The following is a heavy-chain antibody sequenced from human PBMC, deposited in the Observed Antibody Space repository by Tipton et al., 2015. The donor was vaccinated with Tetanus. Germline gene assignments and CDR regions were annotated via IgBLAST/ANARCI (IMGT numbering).Heavy chain of an antibody. V-gene: IGHV4-31*03. Sequence: LRLSCTVSGGAITSGGYFWSWIRQLPGKGLEWIGYIYYSGSTYYNPSLKSRVTMSVDTSKNQFSLKLSSVTAADTAVYYCARMQRYGMDVWGQGTTVTVSS. D-gene: IGHD6-25*01. CDR3: ARMQRYGMDV. CDR1: GGAITSGGYF. J-gene: IGHJ6*02. CDR2: IYYSGST.